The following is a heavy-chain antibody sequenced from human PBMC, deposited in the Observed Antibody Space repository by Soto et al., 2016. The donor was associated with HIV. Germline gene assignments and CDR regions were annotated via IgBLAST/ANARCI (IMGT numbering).Heavy chain of an antibody. J-gene: IGHJ4*02. D-gene: IGHD3-22*01. CDR3: ARDVYYYDSSGYYPRTSYFDY. CDR1: GGTFSSYA. V-gene: IGHV1-69*13. Sequence: QVQLVQSGAEVKKPGSSVKVSCKASGGTFSSYAISWVRQAPGQGLEWMGGIIPIFGTANYAQKFQGRVTITADESTSTAYMELSSLRSEDTAVYYCARDVYYYDSSGYYPRTSYFDYWGQGTLVTVSS. CDR2: IIPIFGTA.